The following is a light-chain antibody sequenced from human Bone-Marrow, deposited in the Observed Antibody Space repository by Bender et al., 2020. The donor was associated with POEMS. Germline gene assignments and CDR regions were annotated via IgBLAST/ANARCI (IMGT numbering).Light chain of an antibody. CDR1: SRDVGDYEY. CDR2: EVT. J-gene: IGLJ2*01. V-gene: IGLV2-8*01. Sequence: QSALTQPPSASGSLGQSVTISCAGTSRDVGDYEYVSWYQQHPGQAPRLMIYEVTKRPSGVPHRFSGSKSGNTASLTISGLRAEDEADYYCSSYRTLSTLAFGGGTKLTVL. CDR3: SSYRTLSTLA.